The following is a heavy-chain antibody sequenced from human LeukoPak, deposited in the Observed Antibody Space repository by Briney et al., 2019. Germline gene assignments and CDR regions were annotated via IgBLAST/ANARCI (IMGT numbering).Heavy chain of an antibody. CDR2: IYYSGST. Sequence: PSETLSLTCTVSGGSISSYYWSWIRQPPGKGLEWIGYIYYSGSTNYNPSLKSRVTISVDTSKNQFSLKLSSVTAAATAVYYCARADYYGSGSYLQNFDYWGQGTLVTVSS. CDR3: ARADYYGSGSYLQNFDY. J-gene: IGHJ4*02. V-gene: IGHV4-59*01. D-gene: IGHD3-10*01. CDR1: GGSISSYY.